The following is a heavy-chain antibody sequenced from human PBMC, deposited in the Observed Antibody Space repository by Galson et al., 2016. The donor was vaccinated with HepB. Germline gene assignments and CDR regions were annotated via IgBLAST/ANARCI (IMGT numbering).Heavy chain of an antibody. Sequence: SLRLSCAASGFTFSSYAMSWVRQAPGKGLEWVSAISGSGGSTYYADSVKGRFTISRDNSKNTLYLQMNSRRAVDPAVYYCAKGPWIQLPFDYWGQGTLVTVSS. CDR2: ISGSGGST. CDR1: GFTFSSYA. J-gene: IGHJ4*02. CDR3: AKGPWIQLPFDY. V-gene: IGHV3-23*01. D-gene: IGHD5-18*01.